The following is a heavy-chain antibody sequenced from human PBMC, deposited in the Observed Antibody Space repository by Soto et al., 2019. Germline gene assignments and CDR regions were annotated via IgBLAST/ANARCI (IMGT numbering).Heavy chain of an antibody. D-gene: IGHD6-6*01. CDR1: GFTFSSYA. CDR2: ISGSGGST. V-gene: IGHV3-23*01. CDR3: AKVEQLAESYFDY. J-gene: IGHJ4*02. Sequence: EVQLLESGGGLVQPGGSLRLSCAASGFTFSSYAMSWVRQAPGKGLEWVSAISGSGGSTYYADSVKGRFTISRDNSKNTLYLLMNSLRAEDTSVYYCAKVEQLAESYFDYWGQGTLVTVSS.